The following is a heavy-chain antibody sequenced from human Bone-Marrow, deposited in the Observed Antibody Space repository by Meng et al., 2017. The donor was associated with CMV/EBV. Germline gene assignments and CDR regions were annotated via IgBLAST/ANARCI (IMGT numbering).Heavy chain of an antibody. J-gene: IGHJ4*02. CDR2: ISWDGGST. D-gene: IGHD2/OR15-2a*01. V-gene: IGHV3-43*01. CDR3: VKWGGGDSTAKD. Sequence: GGSLRLSCAASGFTFDDYTMHWVRQAPGKGLEWVSLISWDGGSTNSADSVKGRFSISRDNSKNSLYLQMNNLRADDTAVYYCVKWGGGDSTAKDWGQGTLVTVSS. CDR1: GFTFDDYT.